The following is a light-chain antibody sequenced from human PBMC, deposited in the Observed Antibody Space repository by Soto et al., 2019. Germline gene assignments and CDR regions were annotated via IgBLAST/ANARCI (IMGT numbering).Light chain of an antibody. Sequence: DIQMTQSPSSLSASVGDRVTIICRASQGISNYLAWYQQKPGKVPKLLIFATSALQSGVPSRFSGSGSETDFTLTISSLQPEDVATYYCQKYNSAPYTFGQGAKLQIK. CDR2: ATS. V-gene: IGKV1-27*01. CDR1: QGISNY. CDR3: QKYNSAPYT. J-gene: IGKJ2*01.